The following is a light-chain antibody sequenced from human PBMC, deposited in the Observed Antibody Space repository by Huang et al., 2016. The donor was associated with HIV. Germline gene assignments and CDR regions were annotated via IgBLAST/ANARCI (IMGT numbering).Light chain of an antibody. V-gene: IGKV3D-20*01. J-gene: IGKJ2*01. CDR2: DTS. CDR3: QQYDASYT. CDR1: QSVSRGF. Sequence: IVSTQSPATMSLSPGERATLSCGASQSVSRGFIAWYQQKPGLAPRLLMYDTSRRANGVPDSISGSGSRTYFTLTISRLEPEDFAVYYCQQYDASYTFGQGTRLEIK.